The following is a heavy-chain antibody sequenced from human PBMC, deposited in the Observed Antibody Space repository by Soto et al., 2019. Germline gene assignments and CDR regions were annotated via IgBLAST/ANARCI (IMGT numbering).Heavy chain of an antibody. CDR1: GYTIGSYA. CDR2: IIPIFGTA. V-gene: IGHV1-69*13. J-gene: IGHJ5*02. Sequence: SVKVSCKASGYTIGSYAMHWVRQAPGQGLEWMGEIIPIFGTANYAQKFQGRVTITADESTSTAYMELSSLRSEDTAVYYCARDRGPSSGYYPYWFDPWGQGTLVTVSS. D-gene: IGHD3-22*01. CDR3: ARDRGPSSGYYPYWFDP.